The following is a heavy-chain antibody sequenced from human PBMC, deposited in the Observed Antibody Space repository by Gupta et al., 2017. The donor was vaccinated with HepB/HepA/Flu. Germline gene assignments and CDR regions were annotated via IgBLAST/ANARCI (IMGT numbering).Heavy chain of an antibody. D-gene: IGHD4/OR15-4a*01. CDR1: GFILNDSP. CDR3: TRQTISCHDY. V-gene: IGHV3-73*01. Sequence: EVQLVESGGGLVQPGGSLKLSCAASGFILNDSPIHWVRQASGKGLEWVGHIRSNADNSATAYAASVKGRFTISRDDSKNTAYLQMNSLKTEDTAIYYCTRQTISCHDYWGQGTLVTVSS. J-gene: IGHJ4*02. CDR2: IRSNADNSAT.